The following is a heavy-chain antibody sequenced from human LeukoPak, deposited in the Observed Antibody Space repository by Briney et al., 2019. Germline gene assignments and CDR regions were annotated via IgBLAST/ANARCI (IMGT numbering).Heavy chain of an antibody. J-gene: IGHJ4*02. CDR1: GFTFSRYY. Sequence: GGSLRLSCAASGFTFSRYYMHWVRQAPGKGLVWVSRINSDESSTTYADSVKGRFTISRDNAKNTLCLQMNSLKVEDTAVYYCTRVFVGDEYSSSGYWGQGTLVTVSS. D-gene: IGHD6-13*01. CDR3: TRVFVGDEYSSSGY. CDR2: INSDESST. V-gene: IGHV3-74*01.